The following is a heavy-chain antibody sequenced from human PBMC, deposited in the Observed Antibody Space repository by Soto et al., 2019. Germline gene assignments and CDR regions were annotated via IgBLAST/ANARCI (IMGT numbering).Heavy chain of an antibody. Sequence: QITLKESGPALVRPTQPLTLTCTFSGFSLSTSGLGVGWIRQPPGKALEWLALIYWNDDKRYSPSLKARLTITQDTSKNQVVLTITNMVPVDTATCYCAHRPSGWYLFDYWGQGTLVTVSS. CDR3: AHRPSGWYLFDY. CDR2: IYWNDDK. J-gene: IGHJ4*02. V-gene: IGHV2-5*01. D-gene: IGHD6-19*01. CDR1: GFSLSTSGLG.